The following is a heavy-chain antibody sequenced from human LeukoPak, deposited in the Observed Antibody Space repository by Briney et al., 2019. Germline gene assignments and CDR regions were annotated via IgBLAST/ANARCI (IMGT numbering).Heavy chain of an antibody. CDR2: IYYSGST. CDR1: GGSISSYY. J-gene: IGHJ4*02. V-gene: IGHV4-59*08. D-gene: IGHD3-9*01. Sequence: PSETLSLTCTVSGGSISSYYWSWIRQPPGKGLEWVGYIYYSGSTNYNPSLKSRVTISVDTSKNQFSLKLSFVTAADTAVYYCARLPLDYDILTGYYDYFDYWGQGTLVTVSS. CDR3: ARLPLDYDILTGYYDYFDY.